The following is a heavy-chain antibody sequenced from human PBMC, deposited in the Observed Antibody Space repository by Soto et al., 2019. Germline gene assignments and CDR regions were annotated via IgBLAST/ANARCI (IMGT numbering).Heavy chain of an antibody. CDR1: GFPFTSYG. D-gene: IGHD3-10*01. CDR2: ISYDGSDK. J-gene: IGHJ4*02. V-gene: IGHV3-30*03. Sequence: QVQLVESGGGVVQPGRSLRLSCAASGFPFTSYGRPWVREGPDKGLEWVAIISYDGSDKYYADSVKGRFTISRDNSKNTLYLQMNSLRPEDTALYYCVGGQYYFDYRGQGTLVIVSS. CDR3: VGGQYYFDY.